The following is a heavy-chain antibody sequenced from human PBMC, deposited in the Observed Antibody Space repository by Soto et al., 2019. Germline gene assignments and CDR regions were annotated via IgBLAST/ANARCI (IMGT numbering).Heavy chain of an antibody. CDR1: GGSFSVYY. CDR2: INHSGST. CDR3: ARGARPKDIVVVVAATPPVYYFDY. V-gene: IGHV4-34*01. D-gene: IGHD2-15*01. J-gene: IGHJ4*02. Sequence: SETMSLTCAVYGGSFSVYYWSWIRHPPGKGLEWIGEINHSGSTNYNPSLKSRVTISVDTSKNQFSLKLSSVTAADTAVYYCARGARPKDIVVVVAATPPVYYFDYWGQGTLVTVSS.